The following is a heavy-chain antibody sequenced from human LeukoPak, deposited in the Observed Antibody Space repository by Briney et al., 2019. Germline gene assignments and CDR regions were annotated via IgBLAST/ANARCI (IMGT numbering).Heavy chain of an antibody. D-gene: IGHD2-2*02. CDR3: ARGPGAAAAIPGRRSGLDP. CDR2: INHSGST. Sequence: SETLSLTCAVYGGSFSGYYWSWIRQPPGKGLEWIGEINHSGSTNYNPSLKSRVTISVDTSKNQFSLKLSSVTAAVTAVYYCARGPGAAAAIPGRRSGLDPGGQGTLVTVSS. CDR1: GGSFSGYY. J-gene: IGHJ5*02. V-gene: IGHV4-34*01.